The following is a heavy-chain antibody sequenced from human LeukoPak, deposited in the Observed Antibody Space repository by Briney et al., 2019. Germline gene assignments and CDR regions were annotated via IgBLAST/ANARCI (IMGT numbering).Heavy chain of an antibody. J-gene: IGHJ5*02. CDR2: ISYSGST. CDR1: GGSISSSGNY. CDR3: ARGIAVAANWFDL. Sequence: SETLSLTCTVSGGSISSSGNYCGWIRQPPGKGLEWIGSISYSGSTYYNPSLKSRVTIPVDTSKNQFSLKLSSVTAADTAVYYCARGIAVAANWFDLWGQGTLVTVSS. V-gene: IGHV4-39*01. D-gene: IGHD6-19*01.